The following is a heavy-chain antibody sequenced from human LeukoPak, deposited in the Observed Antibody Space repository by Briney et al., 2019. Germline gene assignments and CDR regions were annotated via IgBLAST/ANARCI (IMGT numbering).Heavy chain of an antibody. CDR3: GGSSGWSYDPLDI. V-gene: IGHV3-33*08. CDR2: VWHDGSVK. Sequence: GGSLRLSCAAAGFIVSSNYMSWVRQAPGKGLEWVAVVWHDGSVKYYGDSVKGRSTISRDNSKNTLYLQMNSLTVEDTAVYFCGGSSGWSYDPLDIWGQGTMVTVSS. CDR1: GFIVSSNY. J-gene: IGHJ3*02. D-gene: IGHD6-19*01.